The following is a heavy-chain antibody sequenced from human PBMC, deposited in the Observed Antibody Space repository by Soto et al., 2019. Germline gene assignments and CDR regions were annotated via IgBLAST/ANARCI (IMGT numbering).Heavy chain of an antibody. D-gene: IGHD1-7*01. CDR3: ARDRGGTTWDYYYYGMDV. CDR1: GFTFSSYS. V-gene: IGHV3-21*01. CDR2: ISSSSSYI. Sequence: GGSLRLSCAASGFTFSSYSMNWVRQAPGKGLEWVSSISSSSSYIYYADSVKGRFTISRDNAKNSLYLQMNSLRAEDTAVYYCARDRGGTTWDYYYYGMDVWGQGTTVTVSS. J-gene: IGHJ6*02.